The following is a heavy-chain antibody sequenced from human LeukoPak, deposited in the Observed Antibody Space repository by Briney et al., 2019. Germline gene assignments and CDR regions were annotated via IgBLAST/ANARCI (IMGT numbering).Heavy chain of an antibody. CDR1: GFTFSSYG. Sequence: GGSLRLSCAASGFTFSSYGMHWVRQAPGKGLEWVAVISYDGSNKYYADSVKGRFTISRDNSKNTLYLQMNSLRADDTAVYYCAGGLAAAGTRGPYWGQGTLVTVSS. CDR2: ISYDGSNK. CDR3: AGGLAAAGTRGPY. V-gene: IGHV3-30*03. J-gene: IGHJ4*02. D-gene: IGHD6-13*01.